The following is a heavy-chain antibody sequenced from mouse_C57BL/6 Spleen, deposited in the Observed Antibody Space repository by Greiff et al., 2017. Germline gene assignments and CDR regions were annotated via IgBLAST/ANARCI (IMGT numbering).Heavy chain of an antibody. CDR1: EYEFPSHD. V-gene: IGHV5-2*01. Sequence: EVQLQESGGGLVQPGESLKLSCESNEYEFPSHDMSWVRTTPEKRLELVAAINSDGGSTYYPDTMERRFIISRDNTKKTLYLQMSSLRSEDTALYYCASGGDYGAMDYWGQGTSVTVSS. J-gene: IGHJ4*01. CDR2: INSDGGST. D-gene: IGHD2-4*01. CDR3: ASGGDYGAMDY.